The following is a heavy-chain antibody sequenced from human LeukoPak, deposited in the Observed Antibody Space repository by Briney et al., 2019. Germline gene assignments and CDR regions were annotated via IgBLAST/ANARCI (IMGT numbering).Heavy chain of an antibody. CDR1: GGTFSSYA. J-gene: IGHJ5*02. V-gene: IGHV1-69*04. CDR2: IIPILGIA. Sequence: SVKVSCMASGGTFSSYAISWVRQAPGQGLEWMGRIIPILGIANYAQKFQGRVTITADKSTSTAYMELSSLRSEDTAVYYCARGITMVRGASNWFDPWGQGTLVTVSS. CDR3: ARGITMVRGASNWFDP. D-gene: IGHD3-10*01.